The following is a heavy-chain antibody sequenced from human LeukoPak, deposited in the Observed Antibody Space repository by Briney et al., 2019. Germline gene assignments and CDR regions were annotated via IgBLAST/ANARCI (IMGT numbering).Heavy chain of an antibody. J-gene: IGHJ1*01. CDR2: ISSSGSFI. D-gene: IGHD2-2*01. V-gene: IGHV3-21*01. CDR3: ARVRDIVVVPAAQREYFQH. CDR1: GFTFSTYS. Sequence: GGSLRLSCAASGFTFSTYSMNWVRQAPGKGLEWVSSISSSGSFIYYTDSVKGRFTISRDNAKNSLYLQMNSLRAEDTAVYYCARVRDIVVVPAAQREYFQHWGQGTLVTVSS.